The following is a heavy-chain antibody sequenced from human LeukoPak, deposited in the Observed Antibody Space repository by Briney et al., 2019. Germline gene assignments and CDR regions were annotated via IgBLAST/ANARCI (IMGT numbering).Heavy chain of an antibody. CDR2: INHSGST. D-gene: IGHD4-17*01. CDR3: ARGDYGDYVSNWFDP. Sequence: SETLSLTCAVYGGSFSGYYWGWIRQPPGKGLEWIGEINHSGSTNYNPSLKSRVTISVDTSKNQFSLKLSSVTAADTAVYYCARGDYGDYVSNWFDPWGQGTLVTVSS. J-gene: IGHJ5*02. CDR1: GGSFSGYY. V-gene: IGHV4-34*01.